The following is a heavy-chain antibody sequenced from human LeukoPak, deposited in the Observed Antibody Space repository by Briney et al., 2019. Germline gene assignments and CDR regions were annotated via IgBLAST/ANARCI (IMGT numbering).Heavy chain of an antibody. D-gene: IGHD2-2*01. V-gene: IGHV4-39*01. J-gene: IGHJ6*02. CDR2: IYYSGST. CDR1: GGSISSSSYY. Sequence: SETLSLTCTVSGGSISSSSYYWGWIRQPPGKGLEWIGSIYYSGSTYYNPSLKSRVTISVDTSKNQFSLKLSSVTAADTAVYYCARGPVRDIVVVPAASYYYGMDVWGQGTTVTVSS. CDR3: ARGPVRDIVVVPAASYYYGMDV.